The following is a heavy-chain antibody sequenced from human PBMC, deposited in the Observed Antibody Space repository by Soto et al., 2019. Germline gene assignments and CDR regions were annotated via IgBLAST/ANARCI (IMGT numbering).Heavy chain of an antibody. D-gene: IGHD3-16*01. V-gene: IGHV1-69*12. Sequence: QVQLLQSGAEVRKPGSSVKVSCQASGGTFSSYAISWVRQAPGQGLEWVGGIIPISGTVNYAQKLQGRDTITADETTRIVDMELSSLRPEDTAVYFCARDRTHGYSYAYDWGQGTTVTVSS. CDR3: ARDRTHGYSYAYD. CDR1: GGTFSSYA. CDR2: IIPISGTV. J-gene: IGHJ6*02.